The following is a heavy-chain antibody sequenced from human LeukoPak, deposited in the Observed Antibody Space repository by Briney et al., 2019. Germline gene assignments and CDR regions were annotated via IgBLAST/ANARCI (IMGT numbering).Heavy chain of an antibody. CDR3: ARDLVGDSSGWPYYSYYYMDV. CDR1: GFTLSNCW. V-gene: IGHV3-7*01. D-gene: IGHD6-19*01. J-gene: IGHJ6*03. Sequence: AGSLTLSCAASGFTLSNCWMTWVRQAPGKGLEGVANINQDESEKFYVDSVKGRFTISRDNAKNSLYLQMNSLRAEDTAVYYCARDLVGDSSGWPYYSYYYMDVWGRGTTVTVSS. CDR2: INQDESEK.